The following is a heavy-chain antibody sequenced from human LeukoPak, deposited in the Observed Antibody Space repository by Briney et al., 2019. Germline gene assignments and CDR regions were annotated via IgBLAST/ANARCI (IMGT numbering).Heavy chain of an antibody. V-gene: IGHV3-30*02. CDR3: AKEGDEFRGYLDV. J-gene: IGHJ6*03. D-gene: IGHD2-21*02. CDR2: IHNDGTQG. Sequence: PGGSLRHSCAASGFTFSRLGMQWVRQAPGKGLEWVAVIHNDGTQGQYGDSVKGRFTISKDNSQNTLHLQLNNLRDADTGVYYCAKEGDEFRGYLDVWGKGTTVTVSS. CDR1: GFTFSRLG.